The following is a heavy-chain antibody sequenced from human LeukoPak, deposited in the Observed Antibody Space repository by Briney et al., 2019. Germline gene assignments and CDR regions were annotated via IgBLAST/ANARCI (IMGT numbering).Heavy chain of an antibody. V-gene: IGHV3-30*02. CDR1: GFVLSDYG. CDR2: VRNDGSNE. J-gene: IGHJ5*02. D-gene: IGHD5-12*01. CDR3: AKECDSGYHSEGPKT. Sequence: GGSLRLSCAASGFVLSDYGMHWVRQAPGKGLEWVAFVRNDGSNEYYVGSVKGRFTISRDKSKNTLYLQMNSLRAEDTAVYSCAKECDSGYHSEGPKTWGLGTLVTVSS.